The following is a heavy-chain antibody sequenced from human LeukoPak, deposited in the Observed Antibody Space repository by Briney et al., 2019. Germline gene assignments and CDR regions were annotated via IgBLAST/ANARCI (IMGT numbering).Heavy chain of an antibody. CDR1: GFTFSSYE. Sequence: GGSLRLSCAASGFTFSSYEMNWVRQAPGKGLEWVLYISGSGSNIYYADSVKGRFTISRDNAKNSLYLQMNSLRAEDTAVYYCARGQSLFGVVIISFDYWGQGTLVTVSS. V-gene: IGHV3-48*03. J-gene: IGHJ4*02. CDR2: ISGSGSNI. D-gene: IGHD3-3*01. CDR3: ARGQSLFGVVIISFDY.